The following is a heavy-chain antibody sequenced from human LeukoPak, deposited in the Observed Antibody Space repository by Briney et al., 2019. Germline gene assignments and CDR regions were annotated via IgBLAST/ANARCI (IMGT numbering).Heavy chain of an antibody. CDR3: ARIATVPSYDFDY. V-gene: IGHV4-39*01. CDR2: IYYSGST. CDR1: GGSISSRSYY. D-gene: IGHD4-17*01. Sequence: PSETLSLTCTVSGGSISSRSYYWGCIRQPPGKGLEWIGSIYYSGSTYYNPSLKSRLTISVDTSKNQFSLKLTSVTAADTAVYYCARIATVPSYDFDYWGQGTLVTVSS. J-gene: IGHJ4*02.